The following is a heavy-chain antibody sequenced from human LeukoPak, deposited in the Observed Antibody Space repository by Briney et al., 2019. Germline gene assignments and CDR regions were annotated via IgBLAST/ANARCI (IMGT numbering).Heavy chain of an antibody. D-gene: IGHD1-1*01. J-gene: IGHJ4*02. CDR1: GFTFASFP. CDR2: ISGDGGLT. V-gene: IGHV3-23*01. CDR3: ATDWIRRSDY. Sequence: GGSLRLSCAASGFTFASFPMTWVRQAPGKGLEWVSAISGDGGLTFSADSVKGRFTISRDNSKNTLYLQLDSLRAEDTALYYCATDWIRRSDYWGQGTLVTVSS.